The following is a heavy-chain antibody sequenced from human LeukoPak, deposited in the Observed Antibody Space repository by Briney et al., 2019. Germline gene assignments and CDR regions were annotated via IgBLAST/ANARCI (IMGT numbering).Heavy chain of an antibody. V-gene: IGHV3-23*01. CDR2: ISGNGGST. D-gene: IGHD3-22*01. CDR1: GFTFSSSA. Sequence: GGSLRLSCAASGFTFSSSAMNWVRQAPGKGLEWVSSISGNGGSTNYADSVKGRFTISRDNSKNTLYLQMDSLRAEDTAVYYCASLPGYYYDSSGYYYFDYWGQGTLVTVSS. CDR3: ASLPGYYYDSSGYYYFDY. J-gene: IGHJ4*02.